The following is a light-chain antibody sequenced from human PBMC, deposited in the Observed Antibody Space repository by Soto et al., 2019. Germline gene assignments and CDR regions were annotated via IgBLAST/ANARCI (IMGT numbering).Light chain of an antibody. CDR3: SSFTNTITRYA. Sequence: QSVLTQPASVSGSPGQSITISCTGTGSDVGGYNYVSWFQHHPGKAPKLIIYEVSYRPSGVSNRFSGSKSGDTASLTISGLQAEDEAYYYCSSFTNTITRYAFGTGTKVTVL. CDR1: GSDVGGYNY. V-gene: IGLV2-14*01. CDR2: EVS. J-gene: IGLJ1*01.